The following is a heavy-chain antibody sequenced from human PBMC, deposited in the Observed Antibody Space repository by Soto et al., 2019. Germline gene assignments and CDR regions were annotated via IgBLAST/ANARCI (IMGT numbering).Heavy chain of an antibody. Sequence: PGGSLRLSCAVSGFNFNSNDRTWVRQAPGKGLEWVSTISSSGAFTYHADSVRGRLTISRDNSKNTVYLQMNSLRAEDTAVYYCVKHQVSLVRGISPFDYWGQGALVTVSS. J-gene: IGHJ4*02. D-gene: IGHD3-10*01. CDR2: ISSSGAFT. V-gene: IGHV3-23*01. CDR3: VKHQVSLVRGISPFDY. CDR1: GFNFNSND.